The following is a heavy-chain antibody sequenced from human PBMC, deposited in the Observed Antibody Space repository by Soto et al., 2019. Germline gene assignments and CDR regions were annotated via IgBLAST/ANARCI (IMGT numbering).Heavy chain of an antibody. D-gene: IGHD1-26*01. CDR3: GRGRSGQIVVFY. Sequence: ASVKVSCKASGYTFTGHYIHWVRQAPEQGPEWMGEIGPESGATRYAQKFQGRVTMTRDTSIATVYMELKNLSPDDTAVYYCGRGRSGQIVVFYWGQGTPVTVS. CDR1: GYTFTGHY. V-gene: IGHV1-2*02. CDR2: IGPESGAT. J-gene: IGHJ4*02.